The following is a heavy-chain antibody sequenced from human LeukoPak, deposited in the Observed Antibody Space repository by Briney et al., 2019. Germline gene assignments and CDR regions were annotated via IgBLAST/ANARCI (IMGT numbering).Heavy chain of an antibody. D-gene: IGHD4-17*01. CDR1: GYTFTSYA. J-gene: IGHJ5*02. CDR3: ARAAGDYGRSNWFDP. Sequence: GASVKVSCTASGYTFTSYAMHWVRQAPGQRLEWMGWINAGNGNTKYSQKFQGRVTITRDTSASTAYMELSSLRSEDTAVYYCARAAGDYGRSNWFDPWGQGTLVTVSS. CDR2: INAGNGNT. V-gene: IGHV1-3*01.